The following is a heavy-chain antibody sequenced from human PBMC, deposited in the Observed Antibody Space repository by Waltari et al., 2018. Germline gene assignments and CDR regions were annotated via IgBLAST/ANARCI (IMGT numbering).Heavy chain of an antibody. CDR3: VRGSCRGVDS. D-gene: IGHD2-2*01. J-gene: IGHJ5*01. CDR2: FSYNGNT. CDR1: GASIGSTSHY. V-gene: IGHV4-39*01. Sequence: QVQLQESGPGLVKPSETLSLNCTVSGASIGSTSHYWGWIRQSPGKGLQWIGHFSYNGNTYYNPSLKSRLSILVDTSKTQLSLKLSSVTAADTAVYYCVRGSCRGVDSWGHGPLITVSS.